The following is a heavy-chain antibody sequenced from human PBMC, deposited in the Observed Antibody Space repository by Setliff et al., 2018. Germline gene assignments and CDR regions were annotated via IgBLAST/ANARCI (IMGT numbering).Heavy chain of an antibody. D-gene: IGHD3-22*01. CDR1: GYTFTSYD. Sequence: GASVKVSCKASGYTFTSYDINWVRQATGQGLEWMGWMNPNSGNTGYAQKFQGRVTVTADRSTSTAYMELSSLRSEDTAVYYCAADYYDSSGYGYWGQGTLVTVSS. J-gene: IGHJ4*02. CDR3: AADYYDSSGYGY. CDR2: MNPNSGNT. V-gene: IGHV1-8*03.